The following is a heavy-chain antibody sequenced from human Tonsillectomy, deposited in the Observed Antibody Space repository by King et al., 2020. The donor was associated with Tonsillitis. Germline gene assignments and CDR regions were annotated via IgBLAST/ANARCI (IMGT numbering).Heavy chain of an antibody. Sequence: QLVQSGGGVVQPGRSLRLSCAASGFTFSSYGMHWVRPASGKGLEWVAVILYDGSNEYYADSVKGRFTISRDNSKNTLYVQMNSLRAEDTAVYYCAKDSSSSQYYLDDWGQGTLVTVSA. J-gene: IGHJ4*02. D-gene: IGHD6-6*01. CDR2: ILYDGSNE. CDR1: GFTFSSYG. CDR3: AKDSSSSQYYLDD. V-gene: IGHV3-30*18.